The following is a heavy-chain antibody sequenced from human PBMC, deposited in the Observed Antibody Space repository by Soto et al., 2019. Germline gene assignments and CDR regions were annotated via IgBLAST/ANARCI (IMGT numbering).Heavy chain of an antibody. CDR1: GYTFTSYG. V-gene: IGHV1-18*01. D-gene: IGHD2-15*01. J-gene: IGHJ3*02. CDR2: ISAYNGNT. Sequence: QVQLVQSGAEVKKPGASVKVSCKASGYTFTSYGISWVRQAPGQGLEWMGWISAYNGNTNYAQKLQGRVTMTTDTSTSTAYMELRSLRSDETAVYYCARDRCSGGSCSDDAFDIWGQGTMVTVSS. CDR3: ARDRCSGGSCSDDAFDI.